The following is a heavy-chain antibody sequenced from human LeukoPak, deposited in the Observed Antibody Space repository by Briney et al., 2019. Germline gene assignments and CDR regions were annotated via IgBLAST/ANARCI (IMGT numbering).Heavy chain of an antibody. Sequence: EASVKVSCKASGGTFSSYAISWVRQAPGQGLEWMGGIIPIFGTANYAQKFQGRVTITTDESTSTAYMELSSLRSEDTAVYYCARVRTKNIYSSGAFDYWGQGTLVTVSS. CDR2: IIPIFGTA. D-gene: IGHD6-19*01. CDR3: ARVRTKNIYSSGAFDY. J-gene: IGHJ4*02. V-gene: IGHV1-69*05. CDR1: GGTFSSYA.